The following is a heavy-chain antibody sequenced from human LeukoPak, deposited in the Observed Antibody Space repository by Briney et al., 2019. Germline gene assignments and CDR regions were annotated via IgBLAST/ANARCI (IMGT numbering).Heavy chain of an antibody. Sequence: GGSLRLSCAASGFTFSSYGMHWVRQAPGKGLEWVAVIWYDGSNKYYADSVKGRFTISRDNSKNTLYPQMNSLRAEDTAVYYCASIWGLAYCGGDCQNPLDYWGQGTLVTVSS. D-gene: IGHD2-21*02. CDR2: IWYDGSNK. V-gene: IGHV3-33*01. J-gene: IGHJ4*02. CDR1: GFTFSSYG. CDR3: ASIWGLAYCGGDCQNPLDY.